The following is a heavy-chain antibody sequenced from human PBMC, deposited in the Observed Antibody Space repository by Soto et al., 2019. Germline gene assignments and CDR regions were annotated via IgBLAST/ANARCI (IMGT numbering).Heavy chain of an antibody. D-gene: IGHD3-10*01. CDR3: TTDYGSGSDYRDAFDI. CDR2: IRSKAYGGTT. V-gene: IGHV3-49*03. CDR1: GFTFGDYA. J-gene: IGHJ3*02. Sequence: GSLRLSCTASGFTFGDYAMSWFRQAPGKGLEWVGFIRSKAYGGTTEYAASVKGRFTISRDDSKSIAYLQMNSLKTEDTAVYYCTTDYGSGSDYRDAFDIWGQGTMVTV.